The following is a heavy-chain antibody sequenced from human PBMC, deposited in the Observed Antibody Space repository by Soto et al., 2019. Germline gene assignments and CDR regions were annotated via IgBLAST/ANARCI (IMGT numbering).Heavy chain of an antibody. V-gene: IGHV3-23*01. J-gene: IGHJ6*02. Sequence: HPGGSLRLSCAASGFTFSSYAMSWVRQAPGKGLEWVSAISGSGGSTYYADSVKGRFTISRDNSKNTLYLQMNSLRAEDTAVYYCAKVGGGRGYSYGTYYYYGMDVWGQGTTVTVSS. CDR3: AKVGGGRGYSYGTYYYYGMDV. CDR1: GFTFSSYA. CDR2: ISGSGGST. D-gene: IGHD5-18*01.